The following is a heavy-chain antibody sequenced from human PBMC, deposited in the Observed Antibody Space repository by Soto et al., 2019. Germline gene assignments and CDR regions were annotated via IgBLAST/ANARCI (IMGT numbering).Heavy chain of an antibody. V-gene: IGHV3-23*01. CDR2: ISVGSGRST. J-gene: IGHJ4*02. CDR3: AKEKAQTTCFDY. CDR1: GFIFEGYG. Sequence: PGGSLRLSCAASGFIFEGYGMSWVRQAPGKGLEWVSFISVGSGRSTDYADSVKGRFTISRDNSKNMLYLQMNSLRPEDTAVYYCAKEKAQTTCFDYWGQGTLVTV. D-gene: IGHD1-7*01.